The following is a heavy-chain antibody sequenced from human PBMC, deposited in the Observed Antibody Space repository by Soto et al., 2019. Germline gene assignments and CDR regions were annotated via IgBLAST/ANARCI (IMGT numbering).Heavy chain of an antibody. CDR3: ARHVDIVATIAYFDY. J-gene: IGHJ4*02. Sequence: PSETLSLTCTVSGGSISSYYWSWIRQPPGKGLEWIGYIYYSGSTNYNPSLKSRVTISVDTSKNQFSLKLSSVTAADTAVYYCARHVDIVATIAYFDYWGQGTLVTVSS. D-gene: IGHD5-12*01. V-gene: IGHV4-59*08. CDR1: GGSISSYY. CDR2: IYYSGST.